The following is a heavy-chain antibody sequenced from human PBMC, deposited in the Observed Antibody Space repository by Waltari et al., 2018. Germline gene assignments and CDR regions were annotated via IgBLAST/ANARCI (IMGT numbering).Heavy chain of an antibody. CDR2: IFTSGST. CDR3: ARDEARYYDIMTGGGYYGLDV. Sequence: QVQLQESGPGLVRPSQTLSLTCTVSGGSISSGSVYWTWIRQPAGKGLEWVGHIFTSGSTKYNPSLKSRVVVSLDTSENQFSLRLSSVTAADTAVYYCARDEARYYDIMTGGGYYGLDVWVQGTTVTVSS. D-gene: IGHD3-9*01. J-gene: IGHJ6*02. V-gene: IGHV4-61*02. CDR1: GGSISSGSVY.